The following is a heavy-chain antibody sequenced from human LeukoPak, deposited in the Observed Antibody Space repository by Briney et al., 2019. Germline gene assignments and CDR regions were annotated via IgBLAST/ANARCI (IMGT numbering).Heavy chain of an antibody. CDR2: ISYGGSNK. CDR3: ARGRIQLWLLTHYFDY. V-gene: IGHV3-30-3*01. CDR1: GFTFSSYA. Sequence: PGGSLRLSCTASGFTFSSYALSWVRQAPGKGLEWVAVISYGGSNKYYADSVRGRFTISRDNSKNTLYLQMNSLRAEDTAVYYCARGRIQLWLLTHYFDYWGQGTLVTASS. J-gene: IGHJ4*02. D-gene: IGHD5-18*01.